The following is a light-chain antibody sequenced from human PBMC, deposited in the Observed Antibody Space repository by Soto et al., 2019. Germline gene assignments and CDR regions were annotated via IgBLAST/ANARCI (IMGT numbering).Light chain of an antibody. CDR1: QSLSSS. V-gene: IGKV3-15*01. CDR3: RQYDNWPWT. Sequence: KLLTQSPGTLSLSPGERATLFCRASQSLSSSLAWYQQKSGQAPRLIIYGTSRRATGVPVRFSGSGSGTDFTLTISSLQSEDFGVYFCRQYDNWPWTFGQGTKV. CDR2: GTS. J-gene: IGKJ1*01.